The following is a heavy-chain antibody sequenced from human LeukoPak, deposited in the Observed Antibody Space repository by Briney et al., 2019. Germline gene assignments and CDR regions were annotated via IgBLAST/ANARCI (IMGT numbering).Heavy chain of an antibody. Sequence: TSETLSLTCAVYGGSFSGYYWSWIRQPPGKGLEWIGEINHSGSTNYNPSLKSRVTISVDTSKNQFSLKLSSVTAADTAVYYCARVTYEYYYDSSGHYGGSYYYGMDVWGQGTTVTVSS. CDR1: GGSFSGYY. V-gene: IGHV4-34*01. D-gene: IGHD3-22*01. J-gene: IGHJ6*02. CDR2: INHSGST. CDR3: ARVTYEYYYDSSGHYGGSYYYGMDV.